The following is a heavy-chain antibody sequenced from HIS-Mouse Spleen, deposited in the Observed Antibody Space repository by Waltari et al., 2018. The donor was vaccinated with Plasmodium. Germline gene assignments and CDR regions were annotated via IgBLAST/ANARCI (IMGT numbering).Heavy chain of an antibody. D-gene: IGHD6-6*01. CDR2: IDWDDDK. CDR1: GFSLSTSGMC. J-gene: IGHJ6*02. Sequence: QVTLRESGPALVKPTQTLTLTCTFSGFSLSTSGMCVTWIRQPPGKALEWLARIDWDDDKYYSTSLKTRLTISKDTSKNQVVLTMTNMDPVDKATYYCARTTYSSSSAKYYYYGMDVWGQGTTVTVSS. CDR3: ARTTYSSSSAKYYYYGMDV. V-gene: IGHV2-70*15.